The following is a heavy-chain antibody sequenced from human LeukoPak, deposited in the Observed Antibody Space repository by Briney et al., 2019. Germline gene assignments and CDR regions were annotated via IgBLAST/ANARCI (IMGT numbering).Heavy chain of an antibody. CDR2: IYYSGST. CDR1: GGSISSYY. D-gene: IGHD3-10*01. Sequence: PSETLSLTCTVSGGSISSYYWSWIRQPPGKGLEWIGYIYYSGSTYYNPSLKSRVTISVDTSKNQFSLKLSSVTAADTAVYYCASFVPGGSLAEYFQHWGQGTLVTVSS. J-gene: IGHJ1*01. V-gene: IGHV4-59*06. CDR3: ASFVPGGSLAEYFQH.